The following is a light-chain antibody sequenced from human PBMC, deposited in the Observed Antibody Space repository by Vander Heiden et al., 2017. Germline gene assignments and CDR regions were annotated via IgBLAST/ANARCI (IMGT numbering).Light chain of an antibody. Sequence: IVMTQSPATLSVSPGERATLSCRASQSVSSNLAWYQQKPGQAPRLLIYGASTRATGITARFSGSGSGTEFTLTISSLQSEDFAVYYCQQYNNWPPRVTFGGGTKVEIK. CDR3: QQYNNWPPRVT. CDR2: GAS. V-gene: IGKV3-15*01. J-gene: IGKJ4*01. CDR1: QSVSSN.